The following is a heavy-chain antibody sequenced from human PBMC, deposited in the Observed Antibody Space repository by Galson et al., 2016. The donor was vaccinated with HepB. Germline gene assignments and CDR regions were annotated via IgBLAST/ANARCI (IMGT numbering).Heavy chain of an antibody. CDR3: AKTPTAVPAALHI. CDR1: GYTFTSYD. CDR2: MNPNSGNT. Sequence: SVKVSCKASGYTFTSYDINWVRQATGQGLEWMGWMNPNSGNTGYAQKFQGRVTMTRNTSISTAYMELSSLRSEDTAAYYCAKTPTAVPAALHIWGQGTMVTVSS. D-gene: IGHD2-2*01. V-gene: IGHV1-8*01. J-gene: IGHJ3*02.